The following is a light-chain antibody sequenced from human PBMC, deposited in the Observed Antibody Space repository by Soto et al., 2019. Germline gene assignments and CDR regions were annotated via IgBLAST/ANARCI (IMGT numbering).Light chain of an antibody. CDR2: KAS. V-gene: IGKV1-5*03. Sequence: DIQMTQSPSTLSAFVGDTVTITCRASQNINNWFAWYQQKPGKAPKLLIYKASSLESGVPSKFSCSGSGTEFTLTISGLQPDDFATYYCQQYDTFSHTFGQGTKLEIK. CDR1: QNINNW. CDR3: QQYDTFSHT. J-gene: IGKJ2*01.